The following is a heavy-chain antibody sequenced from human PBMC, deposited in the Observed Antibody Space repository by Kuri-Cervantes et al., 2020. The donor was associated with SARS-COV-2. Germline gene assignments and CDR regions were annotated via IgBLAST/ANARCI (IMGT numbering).Heavy chain of an antibody. CDR1: GGSFSGYY. J-gene: IGHJ4*02. V-gene: IGHV4-31*11. D-gene: IGHD3-22*01. CDR2: IYYSGST. CDR3: ASRTYYYDSSGYYSPPQFDY. Sequence: LRLSCAVYGGSFSGYYWSWIRQHPGKGLEWIGYIYYSGSTYYNPSLKSRVTISVDTSKNQFSLKLSSVTAADTAVYYCASRTYYYDSSGYYSPPQFDYWGQGTLVTVSS.